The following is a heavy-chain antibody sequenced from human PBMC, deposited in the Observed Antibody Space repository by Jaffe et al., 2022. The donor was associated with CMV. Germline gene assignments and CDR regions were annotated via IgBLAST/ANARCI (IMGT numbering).Heavy chain of an antibody. D-gene: IGHD4-17*01. V-gene: IGHV5-51*01. CDR1: GYNFPTYW. Sequence: EVQLVQSGAEVKKPGESLKISCRGSGYNFPTYWIGWVRQMAGKGLEWMGIIYPGDSDTRYSPSFQGQVTISADKSISTAYLQWSNLKASDTATYFCARGEGDYGDYEGVFEYWGQGSLVTVSP. J-gene: IGHJ4*02. CDR2: IYPGDSDT. CDR3: ARGEGDYGDYEGVFEY.